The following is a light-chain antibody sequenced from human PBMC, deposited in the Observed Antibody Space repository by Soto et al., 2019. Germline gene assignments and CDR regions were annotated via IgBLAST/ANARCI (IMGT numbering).Light chain of an antibody. CDR2: AAS. V-gene: IGKV1-9*01. CDR1: QGISSY. CDR3: QQLNSYPRIT. Sequence: IQLTQSPSSLSASVGDRVTITCRASQGISSYLAWYQQKPGKAPKLLIYAASTLQSGVPSSFSGSGSGTDFTLTISSLQPEDFAPYYCQQLNSYPRITFGQGTRLEIK. J-gene: IGKJ5*01.